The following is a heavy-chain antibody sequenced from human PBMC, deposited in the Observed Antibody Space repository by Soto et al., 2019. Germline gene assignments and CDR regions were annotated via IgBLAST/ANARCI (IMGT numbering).Heavy chain of an antibody. Sequence: VQLVESGGDLIQPGGSLRLSCAASGFTVSSHHMTWVRQAPGRGPEWVSTIYPAGNTFYADSVKGRFTISRDTSKNMLYLQMTSLRAEDTAVYYCARGVDTAKAGYWGQGTLVTVSS. CDR2: IYPAGNT. CDR3: ARGVDTAKAGY. D-gene: IGHD5-18*01. J-gene: IGHJ4*02. V-gene: IGHV3-53*01. CDR1: GFTVSSHH.